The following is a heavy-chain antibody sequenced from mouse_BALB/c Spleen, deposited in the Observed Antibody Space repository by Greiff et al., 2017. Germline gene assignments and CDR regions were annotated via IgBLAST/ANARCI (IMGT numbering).Heavy chain of an antibody. CDR2: INPYNDGT. CDR1: GYTFTSYV. D-gene: IGHD2-1*01. J-gene: IGHJ2*01. Sequence: VQLKESGPELVKPGASVKMSCKASGYTFTSYVMHWVKQKPGQGLEWIGYINPYNDGTKYNEKFKGKATLTSDKSSSTAYMELSSLTSEDSAVYYCARGRHGNYGDYWGQGTTLTVSS. CDR3: ARGRHGNYGDY. V-gene: IGHV1-14*01.